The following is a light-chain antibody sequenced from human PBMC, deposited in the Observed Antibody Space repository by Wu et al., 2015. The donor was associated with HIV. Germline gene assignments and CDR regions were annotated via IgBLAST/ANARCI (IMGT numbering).Light chain of an antibody. Sequence: DIQMTQSPSSLSASVGDRVTITCRASQSISSDLKWYQQKPGAAPQLLIYAASSLQSGVPSRFSGSGSGTDFTLIISSLQPEDFATYYCQQTYSTPKTFGQGTKVEIK. J-gene: IGKJ1*01. CDR1: QSISSD. CDR3: QQTYSTPKT. V-gene: IGKV1-39*01. CDR2: AAS.